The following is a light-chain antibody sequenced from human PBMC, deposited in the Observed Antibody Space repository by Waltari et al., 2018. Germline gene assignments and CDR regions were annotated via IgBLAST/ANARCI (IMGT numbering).Light chain of an antibody. Sequence: EIVRTQPPGPLTLSQGERAPLSCRAIQGVGSNHLAWYQRKPGQAPRLLVYGASNRATGIPDRFSGSGSGTDFTLTISRLEPQDFAVYYCHQYATSPLTFGQGTKVEI. V-gene: IGKV3-20*01. CDR3: HQYATSPLT. J-gene: IGKJ1*01. CDR2: GAS. CDR1: QGVGSNH.